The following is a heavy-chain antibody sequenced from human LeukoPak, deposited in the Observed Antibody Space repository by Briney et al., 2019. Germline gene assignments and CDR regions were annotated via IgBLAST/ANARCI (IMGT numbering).Heavy chain of an antibody. Sequence: GGSLRLSCAASGFTFSDYYMSWIRQDPGKGLEWVSYISSSSSYTNYADSVKGRFTISRDNAKNSLYLQMNSLRAEDTAVYYCARDEQSGSYPGGFDYWGQGTLVTVSS. V-gene: IGHV3-11*05. CDR3: ARDEQSGSYPGGFDY. D-gene: IGHD1-26*01. CDR1: GFTFSDYY. CDR2: ISSSSSYT. J-gene: IGHJ4*02.